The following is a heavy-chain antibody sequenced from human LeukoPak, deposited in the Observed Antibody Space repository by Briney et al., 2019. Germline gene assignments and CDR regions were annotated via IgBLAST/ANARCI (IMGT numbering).Heavy chain of an antibody. Sequence: SETQSLTCTVSGGSISSYYWSWIRQPPGKGLEWIGRIYTSGSTNYNPSLKSRVTISVDTSKNQFSLKLYSVTAADTAVYYCARDPEYYYDSSGYYQVPNAFDIWGQGTMVTVSS. D-gene: IGHD3-22*01. CDR2: IYTSGST. CDR1: GGSISSYY. J-gene: IGHJ3*02. CDR3: ARDPEYYYDSSGYYQVPNAFDI. V-gene: IGHV4-4*08.